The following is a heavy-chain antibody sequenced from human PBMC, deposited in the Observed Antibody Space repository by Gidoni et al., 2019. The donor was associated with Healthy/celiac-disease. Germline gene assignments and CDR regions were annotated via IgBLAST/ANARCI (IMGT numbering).Heavy chain of an antibody. V-gene: IGHV3-23*01. CDR2: ISGSGGST. CDR1: AFPFSSYA. CDR3: AKEGEYQLLTTDY. D-gene: IGHD2-2*01. Sequence: EVQLLVSGGGLVQPGGSLSLSCAASAFPFSSYAMSWVRQAPGKGLEWVSAISGSGGSTYYADSVKGRFTISRDNTKNTLYLQMNSLRAEDTAVYYCAKEGEYQLLTTDYWGQGTLVTVSS. J-gene: IGHJ4*02.